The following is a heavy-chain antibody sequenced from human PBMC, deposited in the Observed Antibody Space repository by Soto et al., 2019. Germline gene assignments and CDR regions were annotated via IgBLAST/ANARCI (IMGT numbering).Heavy chain of an antibody. V-gene: IGHV3-7*01. CDR3: ATDLYY. CDR2: INQDGSGK. CDR1: GFAFSTYW. J-gene: IGHJ4*02. Sequence: PGGSLRLSCAASGFAFSTYWMSWVRQAPGKGLEWVAYINQDGSGKSYVDSAKGRFTISRDNAKNSLYLEMNSLRAEDTAVYYCATDLYYWGQGTLVTVSS.